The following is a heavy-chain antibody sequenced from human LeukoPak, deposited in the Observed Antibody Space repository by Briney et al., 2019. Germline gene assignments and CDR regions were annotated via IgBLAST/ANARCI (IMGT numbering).Heavy chain of an antibody. V-gene: IGHV3-23*01. CDR1: GFTFSSYA. J-gene: IGHJ4*02. CDR3: GGTDYSHFLQTYYFDY. CDR2: ISGSGGST. Sequence: GGSLRLSCAASGFTFSSYAMSWVRRAPGKGLEWVSAISGSGGSTYYADSVKGRFTISRDNSKNTLYLQMNSLRAEDTAVYYCGGTDYSHFLQTYYFDYWGQGTLVTVSS. D-gene: IGHD4-11*01.